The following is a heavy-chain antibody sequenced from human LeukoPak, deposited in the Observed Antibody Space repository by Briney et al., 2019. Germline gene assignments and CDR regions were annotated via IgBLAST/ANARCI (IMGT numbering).Heavy chain of an antibody. V-gene: IGHV4-34*01. CDR2: INHSGST. Sequence: SETLSLTCAVYGGSFSGYYWSWIRQPPGKGLEWIGEINHSGSTNYNPSLKSRVTISVDTSKNQFSQKLSSVTAADTAVYYCARGLGVGWFGELRSLGFDYWGQGTLVTVSS. CDR3: ARGLGVGWFGELRSLGFDY. D-gene: IGHD3-10*01. J-gene: IGHJ4*02. CDR1: GGSFSGYY.